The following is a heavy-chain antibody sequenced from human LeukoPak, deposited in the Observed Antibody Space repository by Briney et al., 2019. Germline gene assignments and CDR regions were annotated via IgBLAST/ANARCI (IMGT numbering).Heavy chain of an antibody. CDR2: IYYSGST. CDR1: GGAINSSSYH. CDR3: TRLCIKSSCYTWDY. J-gene: IGHJ4*02. V-gene: IGHV4-39*01. D-gene: IGHD2-2*02. Sequence: PSETLSLICTVSGGAINSSSYHWGWIRQPPGKGLEWIGSIYYSGSTYYNPSLKSRVTISVDASKNQFSLRLSSVTAADTAAYFCTRLCIKSSCYTWDYWGQGALVTVSS.